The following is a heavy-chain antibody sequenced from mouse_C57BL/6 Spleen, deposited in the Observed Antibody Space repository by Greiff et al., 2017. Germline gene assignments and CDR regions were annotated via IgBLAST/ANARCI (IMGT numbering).Heavy chain of an antibody. CDR3: ARKGDYPFAY. Sequence: QVQLKQPGAELVKPGASVKLSCKASGYTFTSYWMHWVKQRPGRGLEWIGRIDPNSGGTKYNEKFKSKATLTVDKPSSTAYMQLSSLTSEDSAVYYCARKGDYPFAYWGQGTLVTVSA. CDR2: IDPNSGGT. V-gene: IGHV1-72*01. J-gene: IGHJ3*01. CDR1: GYTFTSYW. D-gene: IGHD2-4*01.